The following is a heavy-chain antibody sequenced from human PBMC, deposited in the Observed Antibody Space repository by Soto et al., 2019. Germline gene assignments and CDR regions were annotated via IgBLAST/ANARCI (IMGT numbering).Heavy chain of an antibody. J-gene: IGHJ6*02. V-gene: IGHV4-39*01. CDR1: GGSISGSSYY. CDR3: ASGSSWFGELLHYYYYYGMDV. D-gene: IGHD3-10*01. CDR2: IYYSGST. Sequence: PSETLSLTCTVSGGSISGSSYYWGWIRQPPGKGMEWIGSIYYSGSTYYNPSLKSRVTISVDTSKNQFSLKLSSVTAADTAVYYCASGSSWFGELLHYYYYYGMDVWGQGTTVTVSS.